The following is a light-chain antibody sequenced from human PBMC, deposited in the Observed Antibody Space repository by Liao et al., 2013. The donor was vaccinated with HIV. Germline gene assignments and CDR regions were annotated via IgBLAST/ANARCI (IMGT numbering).Light chain of an antibody. V-gene: IGLV3-1*01. CDR3: QAWDSSSWV. J-gene: IGLJ3*02. CDR1: KMGDKF. CDR2: QDA. Sequence: SYELTQPPSVSVSPGQTASITCSGPKMGDKFVSWYQQRPGQSPVLVIYQDAKRPSGIPARFSGSNSGNTATLTISGTQAMDEADYYCQAWDSSSWVFGGGTTLTVL.